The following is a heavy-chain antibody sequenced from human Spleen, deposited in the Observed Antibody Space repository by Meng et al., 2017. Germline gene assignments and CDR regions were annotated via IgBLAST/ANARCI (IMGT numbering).Heavy chain of an antibody. J-gene: IGHJ4*02. CDR2: IYHTGNT. CDR3: ARDGGNPDY. V-gene: IGHV4-38-2*02. D-gene: IGHD4-23*01. Sequence: SETLSLTCTVSGYSINSGYYWGWIRHPPGKGLEWIGSIYHTGNTYYSPSLKSRVTISVDTSKNQFSLKLSSVTAADTAVYYCARDGGNPDYWGQGTLVTVSS. CDR1: GYSINSGYY.